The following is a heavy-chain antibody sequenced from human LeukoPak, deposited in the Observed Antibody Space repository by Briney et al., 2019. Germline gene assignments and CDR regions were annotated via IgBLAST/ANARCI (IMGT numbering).Heavy chain of an antibody. Sequence: PGGSLRLSCAASGFTFSSYAMSWVRQAPGKGLEWVSAISGSGGSTYYADSVQGRFTISRDNSKNTLYLQMNSLRAEDTAVYYCARGRITMVRGVIRPGDAFDIWGQGTMVTVSS. J-gene: IGHJ3*02. D-gene: IGHD3-10*01. CDR2: ISGSGGST. CDR3: ARGRITMVRGVIRPGDAFDI. V-gene: IGHV3-23*01. CDR1: GFTFSSYA.